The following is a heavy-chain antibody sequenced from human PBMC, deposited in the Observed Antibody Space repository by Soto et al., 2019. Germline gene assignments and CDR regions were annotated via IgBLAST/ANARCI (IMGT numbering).Heavy chain of an antibody. CDR2: INAGNGNT. V-gene: IGHV1-3*01. CDR1: GYTFTSYA. Sequence: QLVQSGAEVKKPGASVTVSCKASGYTFTSYAMHWVRQAPGQRLEWMGWINAGNGNTQYSQKFQGRVTITRDTSASTAYMELSSLRSEDTAVYYCARGACSGGSCYSFHFDYWGQGTLVTVSS. J-gene: IGHJ4*02. CDR3: ARGACSGGSCYSFHFDY. D-gene: IGHD2-15*01.